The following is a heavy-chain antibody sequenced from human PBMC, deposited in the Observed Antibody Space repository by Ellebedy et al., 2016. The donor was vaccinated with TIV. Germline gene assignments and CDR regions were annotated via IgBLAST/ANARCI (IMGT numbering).Heavy chain of an antibody. CDR1: GFTFSNAW. D-gene: IGHD1-26*01. CDR3: VRGAGSYHFDY. J-gene: IGHJ4*02. CDR2: FSTSGGST. Sequence: GESLKISCAASGFTFSNAWMSWVRQAPGKGLEWVSAFSTSGGSTYYADSVKGRFTVSRDNPKNTLYLQMNSLRAEDTAVYYCVRGAGSYHFDYWGQGTLVTV. V-gene: IGHV3-23*01.